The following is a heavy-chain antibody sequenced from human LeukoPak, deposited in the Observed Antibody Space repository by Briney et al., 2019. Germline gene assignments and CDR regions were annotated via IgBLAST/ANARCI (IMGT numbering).Heavy chain of an antibody. D-gene: IGHD6-19*01. CDR3: ARGLSRRGSRGWPDY. V-gene: IGHV1-8*03. CDR1: GYTFTGYY. CDR2: INPNSGNT. Sequence: GASVKVSCKASGYTFTGYYMHWVRQAPGQGLEWMGWINPNSGNTGYAQKFQGRVTITRNASISTAYMELSSLRSEDTAVYYCARGLSRRGSRGWPDYWGQGTLVTVSS. J-gene: IGHJ4*02.